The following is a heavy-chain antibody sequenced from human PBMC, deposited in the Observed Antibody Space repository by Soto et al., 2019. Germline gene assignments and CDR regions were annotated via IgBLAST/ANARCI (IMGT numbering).Heavy chain of an antibody. V-gene: IGHV1-69*08. CDR2: IIPILGIA. Sequence: QVQLVQSGAEVKKPGSSVKVSCTASGGTFSSYTISWVRQAPGQGLEWMGRIIPILGIANYAQKFQGRVTITADKSTSTAYMELSSLRSEDTAVYYCARDRYYDILTGSDWGQGTLVTVSS. CDR1: GGTFSSYT. J-gene: IGHJ4*02. D-gene: IGHD3-9*01. CDR3: ARDRYYDILTGSD.